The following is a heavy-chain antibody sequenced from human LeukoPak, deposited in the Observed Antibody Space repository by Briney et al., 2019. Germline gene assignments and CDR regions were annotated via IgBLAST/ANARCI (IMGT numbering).Heavy chain of an antibody. V-gene: IGHV3-48*03. D-gene: IGHD6-19*01. CDR3: ARGAGYSSGWYERFDP. J-gene: IGHJ5*02. Sequence: GGSLRLSCAASGFTFSSYEMNWVRQAPGKGLEWVSYISSSGSTIYYADSVKGRFTISRDNAKNSLYLQMNSLRAEDTAVYYCARGAGYSSGWYERFDPWGQGTLVTVSS. CDR1: GFTFSSYE. CDR2: ISSSGSTI.